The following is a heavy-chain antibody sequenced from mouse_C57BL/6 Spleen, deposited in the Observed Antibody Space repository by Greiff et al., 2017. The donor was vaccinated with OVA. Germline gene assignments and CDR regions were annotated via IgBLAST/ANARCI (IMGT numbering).Heavy chain of an antibody. V-gene: IGHV5-9*01. CDR3: AREGVSYAMDY. CDR2: ISGGGGNT. CDR1: GFTFSSYT. Sequence: EVHLVESGGGLVKPGGSLKLSCAASGFTFSSYTMSWVRQTPEKRLEWVATISGGGGNTYYPDSVKGRFTISRDNAKNTLYLQMSSLRSEDTALYYCAREGVSYAMDYWGQGTSVTVSS. J-gene: IGHJ4*01.